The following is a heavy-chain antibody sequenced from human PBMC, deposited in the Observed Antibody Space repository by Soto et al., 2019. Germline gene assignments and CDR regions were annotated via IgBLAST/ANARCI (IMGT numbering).Heavy chain of an antibody. Sequence: GESLRLSCVASGFTFSKYNMHWVRQAPGKGLEWVAVIWFDGSNQYYAGPVQGRFTISRDNSRNTLYLQMNGLRAEDTAVYHCARDLYATYPSDAFNVWGQGTSVTVSS. J-gene: IGHJ3*01. V-gene: IGHV3-33*01. D-gene: IGHD2-2*01. CDR2: IWFDGSNQ. CDR1: GFTFSKYN. CDR3: ARDLYATYPSDAFNV.